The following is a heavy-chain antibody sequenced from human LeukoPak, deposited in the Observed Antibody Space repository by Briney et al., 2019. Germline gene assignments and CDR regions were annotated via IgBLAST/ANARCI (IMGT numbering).Heavy chain of an antibody. D-gene: IGHD2-2*01. CDR3: ARVLVAAAHFDY. CDR1: GGSVSNNNYY. CDR2: LSYSGST. J-gene: IGHJ4*02. Sequence: SETLSLTCTVSGGSVSNNNYYWGWIRQPPGKGLEWIGSLSYSGSTYYNPSLKSRVTISVDTSKNQFSLKVSSVTAADTAVYYCARVLVAAAHFDYWGQGTLVTVSS. V-gene: IGHV4-39*01.